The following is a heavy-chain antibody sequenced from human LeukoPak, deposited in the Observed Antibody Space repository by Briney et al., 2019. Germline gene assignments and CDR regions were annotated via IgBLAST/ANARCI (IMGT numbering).Heavy chain of an antibody. J-gene: IGHJ4*02. V-gene: IGHV3-7*01. CDR1: GFTFSSYW. D-gene: IGHD6-13*01. CDR2: IKQDGSEK. Sequence: GGSLRPSCAASGFTFSSYWMSWVRQAPGKGLEWVANIKQDGSEKYYVDSVKGRFTISRDNAKNSLYLQMNSLRAEDTAVYYCAAIAAEEYYFDYWGQGTLVTVSS. CDR3: AAIAAEEYYFDY.